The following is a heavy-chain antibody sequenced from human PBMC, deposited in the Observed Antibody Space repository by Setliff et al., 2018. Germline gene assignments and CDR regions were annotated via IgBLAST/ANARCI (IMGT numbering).Heavy chain of an antibody. J-gene: IGHJ4*02. CDR2: IYHSGRN. V-gene: IGHV4-38-2*01. Sequence: SETLSLTCAVSGYSISSDSYWGWIRQPPGKGLEWIGSIYHSGRNYYNPSLKSRVIISVDTSKNQFSLKLSSVTAADTAVYYCARHYYDSGGYCIDYWGQGTLVTAPQ. CDR1: GYSISSDSY. CDR3: ARHYYDSGGYCIDY. D-gene: IGHD3-22*01.